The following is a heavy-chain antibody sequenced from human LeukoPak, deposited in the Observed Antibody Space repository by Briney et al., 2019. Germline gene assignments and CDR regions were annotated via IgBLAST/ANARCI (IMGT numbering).Heavy chain of an antibody. CDR1: GDSISNLY. J-gene: IGHJ5*01. Sequence: SETLSLTCTVSGDSISNLYWNWIRQSPGKGLEWIGNIHYSGSSVYNPSLKSRVTISIDTSRKQFFLKLNSVTAADTAVYFCALAPNSNWFDFWGPGTLVTVSS. V-gene: IGHV4-59*03. CDR2: IHYSGSS. CDR3: ALAPNSNWFDF. D-gene: IGHD2-8*01.